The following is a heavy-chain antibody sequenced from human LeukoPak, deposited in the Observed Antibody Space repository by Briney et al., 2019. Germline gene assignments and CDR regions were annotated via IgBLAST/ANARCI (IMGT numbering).Heavy chain of an antibody. D-gene: IGHD1-26*01. CDR3: ARVIISGSYSKGYAFDI. J-gene: IGHJ3*02. V-gene: IGHV3-48*04. CDR2: ISNSGSSI. Sequence: GGSLRLSCAASGFTFSSYSMNWVRQAPGKGLEWVSYISNSGSSIYYADSVKGRFTVSRDNAKNSLYLQMNSLRAEDTAVYYCARVIISGSYSKGYAFDIWGQGTMVTVSS. CDR1: GFTFSSYS.